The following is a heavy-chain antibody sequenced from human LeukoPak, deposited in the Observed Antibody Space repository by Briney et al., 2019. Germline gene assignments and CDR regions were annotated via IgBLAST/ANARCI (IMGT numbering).Heavy chain of an antibody. CDR3: ARGHLLTGTTDY. CDR1: GYTLTGYY. Sequence: GASVKVSCKASGYTLTGYYMHWVRQAPGQGLEWMGWINPNSGGTNYAQKFQGRVTMTRDMSISTAHMELSRLRSDDTAVYYCARGHLLTGTTDYWGQGTLVTVSS. D-gene: IGHD1-20*01. CDR2: INPNSGGT. V-gene: IGHV1-2*02. J-gene: IGHJ4*02.